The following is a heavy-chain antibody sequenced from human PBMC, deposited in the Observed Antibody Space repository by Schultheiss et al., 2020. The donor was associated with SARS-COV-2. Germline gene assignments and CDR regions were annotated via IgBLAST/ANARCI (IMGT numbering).Heavy chain of an antibody. CDR2: IYYSGST. D-gene: IGHD3-22*01. J-gene: IGHJ4*02. Sequence: SETLSLTCAVYGGSFSGYYWSWIRQPPGKGLEWIGSIYYSGSTNYNPSLKSRVTISVDTSKNQFSLKLSSVTAADTAVYYCAGYDSSGYAVFDWGQGTLVTVSS. V-gene: IGHV4-34*01. CDR3: AGYDSSGYAVFD. CDR1: GGSFSGYY.